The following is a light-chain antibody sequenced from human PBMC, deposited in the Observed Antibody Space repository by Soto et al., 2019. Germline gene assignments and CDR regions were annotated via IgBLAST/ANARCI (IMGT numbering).Light chain of an antibody. CDR2: DVS. CDR1: SSDVGGYDY. J-gene: IGLJ3*02. Sequence: QSVVTQPASVSGSPGQSITISCTGTSSDVGGYDYVSWYQQHPGKAPKLMIFDVSHRPSGVSTRFSGSKSGNTASRTISGLQAEDEADYYCSSYTSTTTLGVFGGGTKLTVL. V-gene: IGLV2-14*01. CDR3: SSYTSTTTLGV.